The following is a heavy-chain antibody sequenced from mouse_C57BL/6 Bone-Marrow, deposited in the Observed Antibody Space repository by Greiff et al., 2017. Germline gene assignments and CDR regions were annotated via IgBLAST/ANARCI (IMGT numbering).Heavy chain of an antibody. CDR1: GYTFTTYW. Sequence: QVQLQQPGTELVKPGASVKLSCKASGYTFTTYWMHWVKQRPGQGLEWIGNIKPSSGGTNYNEKFKNKATLTVDKSSSTAYMQLSSLTSEDSAVYYCTRWAPLDYDGDFYWYFDVWGTGTTVTVSS. J-gene: IGHJ1*03. CDR2: IKPSSGGT. CDR3: TRWAPLDYDGDFYWYFDV. V-gene: IGHV1-53*01. D-gene: IGHD2-3*01.